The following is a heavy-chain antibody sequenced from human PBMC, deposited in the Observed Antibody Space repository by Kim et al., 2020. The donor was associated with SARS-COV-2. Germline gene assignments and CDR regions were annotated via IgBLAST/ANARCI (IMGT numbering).Heavy chain of an antibody. V-gene: IGHV3-33*01. CDR1: GFTFSSYG. J-gene: IGHJ4*02. Sequence: GGSLRLSCAASGFTFSSYGMHWVRQAPGKGLEWVAVIWYDGSNKYYADSVKGRFTISRDNSKNTLYLQMNSLRAEDTAVYYCARDPSELEIDYWGQGTLVTVSS. CDR2: IWYDGSNK. CDR3: ARDPSELEIDY. D-gene: IGHD1-1*01.